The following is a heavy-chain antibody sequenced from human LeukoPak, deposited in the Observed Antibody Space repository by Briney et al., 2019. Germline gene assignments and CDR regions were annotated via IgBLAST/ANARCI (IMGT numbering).Heavy chain of an antibody. V-gene: IGHV3-23*01. J-gene: IGHJ5*02. CDR3: AKAGDKTMTPGS. CDR2: ISGSGGST. D-gene: IGHD4-17*01. Sequence: GGSLRLSCAASGFTFSSYAMTWVRQAPGKGLEWVSVISGSGGSTYYADSVKGRFTTSRDNSKNTLYVQMNSLRAEDTAVYYCAKAGDKTMTPGSWGQGTLVTVSS. CDR1: GFTFSSYA.